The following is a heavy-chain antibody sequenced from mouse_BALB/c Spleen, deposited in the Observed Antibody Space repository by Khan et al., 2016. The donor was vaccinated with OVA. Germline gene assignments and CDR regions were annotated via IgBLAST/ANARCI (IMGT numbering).Heavy chain of an antibody. J-gene: IGHJ4*01. CDR1: GFTFSDYG. Sequence: EVQLVESGGGLVQPGGSRKLSCAASGFTFSDYGLAWVRQAPGKGPEWVAFIRSLVYSIYYADTVTGRFTIFRENAKKTLYLVMSSLRSEDTAMYYCARSWAMDYWGQGTSVTVSS. CDR2: IRSLVYSI. CDR3: ARSWAMDY. V-gene: IGHV5-15*02.